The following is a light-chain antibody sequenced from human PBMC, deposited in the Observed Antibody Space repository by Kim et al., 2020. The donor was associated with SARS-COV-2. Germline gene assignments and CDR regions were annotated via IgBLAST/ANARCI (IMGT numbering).Light chain of an antibody. Sequence: GQSITISCTGTSSDVGVENYVSCYQQHPGKAPKLMIYYVSERPSGVSDRFSGSKSGNTASLTISGLQAEDEGDYYCSSYASSRSYVFGTGTKVTVL. CDR1: SSDVGVENY. CDR2: YVS. J-gene: IGLJ1*01. V-gene: IGLV2-14*04. CDR3: SSYASSRSYV.